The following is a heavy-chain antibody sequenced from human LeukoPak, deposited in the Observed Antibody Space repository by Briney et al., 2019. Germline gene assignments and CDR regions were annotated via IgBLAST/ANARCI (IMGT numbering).Heavy chain of an antibody. J-gene: IGHJ6*03. CDR3: ARIYYYYMDV. CDR1: GFTFSNYE. V-gene: IGHV3-48*03. Sequence: PGGSLRLSCAASGFTFSNYEMKWVRQAPGKGLEWVSSITSDSRTIYYADSVKGRFTISRDNAKNSLYLQMNSLRAEDTAVYSCARIYYYYMDVWGKGTTVIVSS. CDR2: ITSDSRTI.